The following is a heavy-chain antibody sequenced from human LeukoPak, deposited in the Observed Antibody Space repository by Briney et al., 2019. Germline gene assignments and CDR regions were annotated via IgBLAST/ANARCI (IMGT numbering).Heavy chain of an antibody. D-gene: IGHD2-2*01. CDR2: ISAYNGNT. CDR3: ARDYIVVVPAALDY. V-gene: IGHV1-18*01. Sequence: ASVKVSCKASGGTFTSYAISWVRQAPGQGLEWMGWISAYNGNTNDAQKLQGRVTMTTDTSTSTAYMELRSLRSDDTAVYYCARDYIVVVPAALDYWGQGTLVTVSS. J-gene: IGHJ4*02. CDR1: GGTFTSYA.